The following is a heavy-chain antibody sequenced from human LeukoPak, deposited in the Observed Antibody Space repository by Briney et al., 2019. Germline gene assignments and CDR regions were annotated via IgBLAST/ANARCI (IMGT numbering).Heavy chain of an antibody. J-gene: IGHJ5*02. D-gene: IGHD1-26*01. Sequence: ASVKVSCKASGYTFTGYYMHWVRQAPGQGLEWMGWINPNSGGTNYAQKFQGRVTMTRDTSISTAYMELSRLRSDDTAVYYCARGIWVAGATTGWFDPWGQGTLGTVSS. CDR1: GYTFTGYY. V-gene: IGHV1-2*02. CDR3: ARGIWVAGATTGWFDP. CDR2: INPNSGGT.